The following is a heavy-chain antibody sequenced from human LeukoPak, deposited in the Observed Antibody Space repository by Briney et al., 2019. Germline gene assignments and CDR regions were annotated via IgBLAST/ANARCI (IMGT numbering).Heavy chain of an antibody. V-gene: IGHV1-8*01. CDR3: ARARVMWFGELSYYYYGMDV. J-gene: IGHJ6*02. D-gene: IGHD3-10*01. CDR2: MNPNSGNT. Sequence: ASVKVSCKASGYTFTSYDINWVRQATGQGLEWMGWMNPNSGNTGYAQKFKGRVTMTRNTSISTAYMELSSLRSEDTAVYYCARARVMWFGELSYYYYGMDVWGQGTTVTVSS. CDR1: GYTFTSYD.